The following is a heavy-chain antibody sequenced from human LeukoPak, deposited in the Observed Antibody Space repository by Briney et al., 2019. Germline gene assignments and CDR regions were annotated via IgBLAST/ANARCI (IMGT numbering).Heavy chain of an antibody. Sequence: ASVKVSCKASGYTFTSYGISWVRQAPGQGLEWMGWISAYNGNTNYAQKLQGRVTMTTDTSTSTAYMELRSLRSDDTAVYYCARAGKRRDHYYGSGSYYEISYYYMDVWGKGTTVTVSS. D-gene: IGHD3-10*01. J-gene: IGHJ6*03. V-gene: IGHV1-18*01. CDR2: ISAYNGNT. CDR3: ARAGKRRDHYYGSGSYYEISYYYMDV. CDR1: GYTFTSYG.